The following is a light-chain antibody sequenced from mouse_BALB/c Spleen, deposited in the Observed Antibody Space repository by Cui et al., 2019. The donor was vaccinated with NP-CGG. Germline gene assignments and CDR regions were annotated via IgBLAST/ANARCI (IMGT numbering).Light chain of an antibody. J-gene: IGLJ1*01. Sequence: QAVVTQESALTTSPGETVTVTCSSSTGAVTASNYANWVQEKPDHLFTGLIGGTNNRAPGVPARFSGSLIGDKAALTITGSQTEDETIYFCALWYSNHWLFGGGTKLTVL. CDR1: TGAVTASNY. CDR3: ALWYSNHWL. CDR2: GTN. V-gene: IGLV1*01.